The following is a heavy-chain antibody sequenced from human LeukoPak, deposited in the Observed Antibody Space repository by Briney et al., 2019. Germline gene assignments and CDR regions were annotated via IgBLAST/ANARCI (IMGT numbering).Heavy chain of an antibody. D-gene: IGHD2-8*01. Sequence: GGSLRLSCAASGFTFDNYAMSWVRQAPGEGLEWVSSNSGSGYNTYYGDSVKGRFIISRDNSKNTLYLQMSGLRVEDTAVYYCAKDNRAFCTSGVCSSFDHWGQGALVTVSS. V-gene: IGHV3-23*01. J-gene: IGHJ4*02. CDR2: NSGSGYNT. CDR1: GFTFDNYA. CDR3: AKDNRAFCTSGVCSSFDH.